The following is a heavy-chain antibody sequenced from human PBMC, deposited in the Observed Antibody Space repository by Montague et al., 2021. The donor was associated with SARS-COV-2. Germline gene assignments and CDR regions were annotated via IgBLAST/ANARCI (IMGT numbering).Heavy chain of an antibody. CDR3: ARQDAWAYCGDECYRGWFDS. Sequence: SETRSLTCTVSFGSISTYYWSWIRQPPGKGLEWTGFIFYNGSTKYNPSLKRRVSISLDTSKNQFSLKLSSVTAADTAVYYCARQDAWAYCGDECYRGWFDSWGQGTLVTVSS. CDR1: FGSISTYY. D-gene: IGHD2-21*01. CDR2: IFYNGST. V-gene: IGHV4-59*01. J-gene: IGHJ5*01.